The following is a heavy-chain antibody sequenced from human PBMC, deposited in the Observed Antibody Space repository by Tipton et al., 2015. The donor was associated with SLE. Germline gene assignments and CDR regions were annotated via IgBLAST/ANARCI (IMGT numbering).Heavy chain of an antibody. CDR1: GGSISSYY. V-gene: IGHV4-59*01. J-gene: IGHJ3*02. CDR3: AGLRGILTGPRGAFDI. Sequence: LRLSCTVSGGSISSYYWSWIRQPPGKGLEWIGYIYYSGSTNYNPSLKSRVTISVDTSKNQFSLKLSSVTAADTAVYYCAGLRGILTGPRGAFDIWGQGTMVTVSS. CDR2: IYYSGST. D-gene: IGHD3-9*01.